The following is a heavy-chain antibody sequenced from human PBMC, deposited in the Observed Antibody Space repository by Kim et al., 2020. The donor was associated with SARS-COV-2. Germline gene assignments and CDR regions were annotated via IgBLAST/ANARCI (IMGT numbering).Heavy chain of an antibody. Sequence: SETLSLTCAVSDGSISSNWWTWVRQPPGKGLEWIGEIYHSGVTNYNPSLKSRVTISVDKPKTQFSLKLSSVTAADTAVYYCARLYSDSGNYFWFDPWGQG. CDR2: IYHSGVT. V-gene: IGHV4-4*02. CDR1: DGSISSNW. CDR3: ARLYSDSGNYFWFDP. J-gene: IGHJ5*02. D-gene: IGHD1-26*01.